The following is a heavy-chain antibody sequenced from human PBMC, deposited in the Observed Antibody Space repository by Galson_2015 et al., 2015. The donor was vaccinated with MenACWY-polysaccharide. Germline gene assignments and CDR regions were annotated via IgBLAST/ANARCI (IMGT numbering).Heavy chain of an antibody. J-gene: IGHJ4*02. D-gene: IGHD4-23*01. Sequence: PRLSCAASGFTFSGFWMSWVRQAPGKGLEWVANINQDGTEKHYVDSVQGRCTISRDNAKNSLYLQMSSLRAEDTAIYYCARDGNGHDSWGQGTLVTVSS. V-gene: IGHV3-7*01. CDR3: ARDGNGHDS. CDR2: INQDGTEK. CDR1: GFTFSGFW.